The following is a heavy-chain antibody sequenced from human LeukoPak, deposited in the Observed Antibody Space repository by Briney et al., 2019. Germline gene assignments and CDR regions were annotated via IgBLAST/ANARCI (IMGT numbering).Heavy chain of an antibody. CDR3: AKEAGSGWRYFDN. Sequence: PGGSLRLSCAASGFSFRTFAMDWVRQAPGKGLEWVAAIWFDGTDGPYKNYADSVRGRFLISRDNSKNTLFLQMTSLRAEDTGVYYCAKEAGSGWRYFDNWGQGTLVTVSS. D-gene: IGHD6-19*01. CDR1: GFSFRTFA. V-gene: IGHV3-33*06. CDR2: IWFDGTDGPYK. J-gene: IGHJ4*02.